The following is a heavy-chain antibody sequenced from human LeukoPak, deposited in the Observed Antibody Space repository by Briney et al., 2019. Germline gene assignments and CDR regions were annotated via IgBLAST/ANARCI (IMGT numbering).Heavy chain of an antibody. J-gene: IGHJ4*02. CDR2: ISSSTSYI. CDR3: ARCRSGSPVFWDY. D-gene: IGHD3-9*01. V-gene: IGHV3-21*01. CDR1: GFTFSSYT. Sequence: KAGGSLRLSCAASGFTFSSYTMNWVRQAPGKGLEWVSSISSSTSYIYYADSVRGRFTISRDNAKNSLYLQMNSLRAEDTAVYYCARCRSGSPVFWDYWGQGTLVTVSS.